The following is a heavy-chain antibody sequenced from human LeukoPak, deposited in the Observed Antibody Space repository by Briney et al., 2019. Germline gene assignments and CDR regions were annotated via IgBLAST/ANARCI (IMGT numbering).Heavy chain of an antibody. Sequence: GGSLRLSCAASGFTFSSYAMHWVRQAPGKGLEWVAVISYDGSNKYYADSVKGRFTISRDNSKNTLYLQMNSLRAEDTAVYYCSRGPNWFDPWGQGTLVTVSS. J-gene: IGHJ5*02. CDR1: GFTFSSYA. CDR2: ISYDGSNK. CDR3: SRGPNWFDP. V-gene: IGHV3-30*04.